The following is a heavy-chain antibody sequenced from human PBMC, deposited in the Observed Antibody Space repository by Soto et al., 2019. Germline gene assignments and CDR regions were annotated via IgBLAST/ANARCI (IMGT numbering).Heavy chain of an antibody. CDR2: ISYDGSNK. V-gene: IGHV3-30*18. D-gene: IGHD3-3*01. J-gene: IGHJ6*02. Sequence: GGSLILSCAASGFTFSSYVMHLVRQAPGKGLEWVAVISYDGSNKYYADSVKGRFTISRDNSKNTLYLQMNSLRAEDTAVYYCAKDRAGLRFLEWLASGGMDVWGQGTTVTVSS. CDR1: GFTFSSYV. CDR3: AKDRAGLRFLEWLASGGMDV.